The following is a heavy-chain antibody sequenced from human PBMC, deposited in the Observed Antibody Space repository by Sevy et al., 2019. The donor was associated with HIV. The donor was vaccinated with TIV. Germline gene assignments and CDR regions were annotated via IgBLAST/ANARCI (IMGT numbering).Heavy chain of an antibody. CDR2: IIPIFGTA. V-gene: IGHV1-69*13. D-gene: IGHD3-10*01. Sequence: ASVKVSCKASGGTFSSYAINWVRQAPGQGLEWMGGIIPIFGTANYAQKFQGRVTITADESTSTAYMKLSSLRSEDTAVYYCARVGGYYDGSERGVWGQGTTVTVSS. J-gene: IGHJ6*02. CDR1: GGTFSSYA. CDR3: ARVGGYYDGSERGV.